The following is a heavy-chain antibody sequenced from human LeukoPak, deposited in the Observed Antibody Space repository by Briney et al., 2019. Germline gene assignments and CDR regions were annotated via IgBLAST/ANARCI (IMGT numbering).Heavy chain of an antibody. D-gene: IGHD1-7*01. V-gene: IGHV3-64*02. CDR2: INENGGST. J-gene: IGHJ3*02. Sequence: GGSLRLSCAAYGFTFSSFSMVWVRQAPGKGLELVSGINENGGSTYYPDSLKGRFTISIDSSKNTLYIQMGSLRAEDMDVYYCAREGIGNYNDAFDIWGQGTMVTVSS. CDR1: GFTFSSFS. CDR3: AREGIGNYNDAFDI.